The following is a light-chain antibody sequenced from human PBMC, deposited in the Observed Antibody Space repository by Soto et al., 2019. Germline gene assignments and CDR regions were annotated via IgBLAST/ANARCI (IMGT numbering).Light chain of an antibody. J-gene: IGKJ4*01. CDR1: QTITHY. V-gene: IGKV1-39*01. CDR3: QQSYGNPT. CDR2: GAS. Sequence: DIQMTQSPSSLSASVGDRVTITCRASQTITHYLNWYQRKPGTAPKLLIYGASSLQSGVPSRFSGSGSGTDFTLTINSLQPEDFATYYCQQSYGNPTFGGGTKVEIK.